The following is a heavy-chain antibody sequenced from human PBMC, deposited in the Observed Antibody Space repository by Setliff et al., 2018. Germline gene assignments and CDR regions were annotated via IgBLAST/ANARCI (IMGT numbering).Heavy chain of an antibody. V-gene: IGHV4-61*09. Sequence: PSEPLSLTCNVSGSSIISGSHYWSWIRQSAGEKPTWIGHVYSTGSTNYNPSFESRVSISVDKSNNQFSLKMTSVTAADTAMYYCVRDRYGRNSEGSGVYNWFDSWGQGILVTVSS. CDR3: VRDRYGRNSEGSGVYNWFDS. CDR1: GSSIISGSHY. D-gene: IGHD5-18*01. CDR2: VYSTGST. J-gene: IGHJ5*01.